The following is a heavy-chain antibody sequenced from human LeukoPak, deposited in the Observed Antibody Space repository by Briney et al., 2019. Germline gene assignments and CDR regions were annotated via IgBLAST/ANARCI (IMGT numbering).Heavy chain of an antibody. D-gene: IGHD3-10*01. V-gene: IGHV3-23*01. Sequence: PGGSLRLSCAASGFTFSSYAMRWVRQAPRKGLEWVSAISGSCGSTYYADSVKGRFTISRDNSKNPLYLQMNSLRAEDTAVYYCAKAPMVRGVIISNWGQGTLVTVSS. J-gene: IGHJ4*02. CDR3: AKAPMVRGVIISN. CDR2: ISGSCGST. CDR1: GFTFSSYA.